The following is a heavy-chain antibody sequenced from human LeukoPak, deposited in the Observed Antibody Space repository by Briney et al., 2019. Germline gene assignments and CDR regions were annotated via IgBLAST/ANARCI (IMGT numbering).Heavy chain of an antibody. CDR3: ARDPAGAASPYYFAY. V-gene: IGHV4-61*02. D-gene: IGHD1-26*01. CDR1: GGSISSGSYY. Sequence: KPSQTLSLTCTVSGGSISSGSYYWSWIRQPAGKGLEWIGRIYTSGSTNYNPSLKSRVTISVDTSKNQFSLKLSSVTAADTAVYYCARDPAGAASPYYFAYWGQGTLVTVSS. J-gene: IGHJ4*02. CDR2: IYTSGST.